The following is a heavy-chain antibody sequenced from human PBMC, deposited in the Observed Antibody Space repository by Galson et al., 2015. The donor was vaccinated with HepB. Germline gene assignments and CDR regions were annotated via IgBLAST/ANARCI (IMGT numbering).Heavy chain of an antibody. D-gene: IGHD2-2*01. V-gene: IGHV6-1*01. CDR3: AGAGYCRSTYCYFAY. CDR2: TYFRSKWYY. J-gene: IGHJ4*02. CDR1: GDSVSGNTVS. Sequence: CAISGDSVSGNTVSWNWIRQSPSRGLEWLGRTYFRSKWYYDYAVSAKSRITINPDTSENQFTLQLHSVTPEDTAVYYCAGAGYCRSTYCYFAYWGEGTLVTVSS.